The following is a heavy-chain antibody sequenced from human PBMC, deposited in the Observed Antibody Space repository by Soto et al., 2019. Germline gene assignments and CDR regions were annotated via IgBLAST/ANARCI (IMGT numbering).Heavy chain of an antibody. CDR3: ARHPRQNYYYGMDV. J-gene: IGHJ6*02. V-gene: IGHV1-69*12. Sequence: QVQLVQSGAEVKKPGSSVKVSCKASGGTFSSYAISWVRQAPGQGIEWMGGIIPIFGTANYAQKFQGRVTITADESTSTAYMELSSLRSEDTAVYYCARHPRQNYYYGMDVWGQGTTVNVSS. CDR2: IIPIFGTA. CDR1: GGTFSSYA.